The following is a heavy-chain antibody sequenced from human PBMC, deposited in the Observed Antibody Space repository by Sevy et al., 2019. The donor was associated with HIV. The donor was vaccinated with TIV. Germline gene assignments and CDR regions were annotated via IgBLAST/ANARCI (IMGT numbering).Heavy chain of an antibody. CDR1: GFTFSSYA. CDR2: ISYDGNNK. J-gene: IGHJ4*02. Sequence: GGSLRLSCTASGFTFSSYAMYWVRQAPGKGLEWVAVISYDGNNKDYADSVKGRFTISRDNSKNTLYLQMNSLRAGDMAVYYCASHYYDSTGYYYPLDYWGQGTLVTVSS. D-gene: IGHD3-22*01. V-gene: IGHV3-30*04. CDR3: ASHYYDSTGYYYPLDY.